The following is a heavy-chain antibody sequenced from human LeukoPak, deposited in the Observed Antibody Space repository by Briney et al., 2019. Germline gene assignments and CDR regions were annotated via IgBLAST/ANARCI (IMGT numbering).Heavy chain of an antibody. CDR2: IYHSGST. D-gene: IGHD5-18*01. CDR1: GGSISSSNW. V-gene: IGHV4-4*02. J-gene: IGHJ4*02. CDR3: ARLPVDTAMVTYDY. Sequence: SETLSLTCAVSGGSISSSNWWSWVRQPPGKGLEWIGEIYHSGSTNYNPPLKSRVTISVDKSKNQFSLKLSSVTAADTAVYYCARLPVDTAMVTYDYWGQGTLVTVSS.